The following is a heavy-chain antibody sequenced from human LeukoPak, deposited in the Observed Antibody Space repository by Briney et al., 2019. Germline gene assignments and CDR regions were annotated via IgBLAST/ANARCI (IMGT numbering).Heavy chain of an antibody. Sequence: PPGGSLRLSCAASGFTFSSYWMSWVRQAPGKGLEWVANIKQDGSEKYYVDSVKGRFTISRDNAKNSLYLQMNSLRAEDTAVYYCASYRYDWLPYMDVWGKGTTVTVSS. V-gene: IGHV3-7*01. CDR1: GFTFSSYW. D-gene: IGHD3-9*01. CDR3: ASYRYDWLPYMDV. CDR2: IKQDGSEK. J-gene: IGHJ6*03.